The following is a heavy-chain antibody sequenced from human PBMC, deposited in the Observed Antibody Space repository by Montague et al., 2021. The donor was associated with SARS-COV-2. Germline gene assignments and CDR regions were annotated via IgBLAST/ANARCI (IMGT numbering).Heavy chain of an antibody. D-gene: IGHD2-8*01. Sequence: SETLSLTCAVYGGSFSGYYWSWICQPPGKGLEWTGEINHSGSTNYNPSLKSRVTISVDTSKNQFSLKLSSVTAADTAVYYCARAYGYYFDYWGQGTLVTVSS. CDR3: ARAYGYYFDY. CDR1: GGSFSGYY. J-gene: IGHJ4*02. V-gene: IGHV4-34*01. CDR2: INHSGST.